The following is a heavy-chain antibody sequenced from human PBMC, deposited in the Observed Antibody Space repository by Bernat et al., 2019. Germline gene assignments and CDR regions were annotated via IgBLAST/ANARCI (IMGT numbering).Heavy chain of an antibody. Sequence: QVQLVESGGGVVQPGRSLRLSCAASGFTFSSYAMHWVRQAPGKGLEWVAVISYDGSNKYYADSVKGRFTISRDNSKNTLYLQMNSLRAEDTAVYYCARDFLRERWLHRLDYWGQGTLVTVSS. CDR2: ISYDGSNK. CDR3: ARDFLRERWLHRLDY. CDR1: GFTFSSYA. D-gene: IGHD5-24*01. V-gene: IGHV3-30-3*01. J-gene: IGHJ4*02.